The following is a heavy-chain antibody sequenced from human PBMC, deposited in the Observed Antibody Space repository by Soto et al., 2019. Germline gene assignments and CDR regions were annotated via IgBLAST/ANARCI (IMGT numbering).Heavy chain of an antibody. CDR2: ISGSDGKT. J-gene: IGHJ4*02. D-gene: IGHD3-3*01. CDR3: ARWSYLDY. V-gene: IGHV3-23*01. CDR1: GFSFGSYA. Sequence: GGSLRLSCAASGFSFGSYALSWVRQAPGKGLEWVSTISGSDGKTFYADSVKGRFSISRDTSQNTLYLQMNSLRADDTAIYYCARWSYLDYWGQGTRVTVSS.